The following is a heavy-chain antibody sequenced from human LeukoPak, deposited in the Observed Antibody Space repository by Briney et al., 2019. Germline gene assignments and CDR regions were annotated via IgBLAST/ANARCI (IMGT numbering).Heavy chain of an antibody. CDR1: GFTFSSYA. J-gene: IGHJ4*02. CDR2: ISYDGSNK. Sequence: GGSLRLSCAASGFTFSSYAMHWVRQAPGKGLEWVAVISYDGSNKYYADSVKGRFTISRDNSKNTLYLQMNSLRAEDTAVYYCARGLSGSYLFDYWGQGTLVTVSS. V-gene: IGHV3-30-3*01. D-gene: IGHD1-26*01. CDR3: ARGLSGSYLFDY.